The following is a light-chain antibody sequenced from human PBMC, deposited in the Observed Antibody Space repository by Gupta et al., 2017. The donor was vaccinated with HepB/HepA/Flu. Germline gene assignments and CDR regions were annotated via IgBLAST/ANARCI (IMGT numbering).Light chain of an antibody. V-gene: IGKV1-39*01. Sequence: IQMTQSPSSLSASVGDRVTISCRASQNITTYLYWYQHKGGKAPDLLIYATMYLQSGVPPRFSGVGTGTEFTLTISGLQPEDFATYYCRQRDSVPNTFGQGTMVEI. J-gene: IGKJ2*01. CDR2: ATM. CDR1: QNITTY. CDR3: RQRDSVPNT.